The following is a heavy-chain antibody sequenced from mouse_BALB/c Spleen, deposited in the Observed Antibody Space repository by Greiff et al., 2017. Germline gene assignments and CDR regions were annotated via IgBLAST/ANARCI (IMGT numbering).Heavy chain of an antibody. Sequence: EVKLVESGGDLVKPGGSLKLSCAASGFTFSSYGMSWVRQTPDKRLEWVATISSGGSYTYYPDSVKGRFTISRDNAKNTLYLQMSSLKSEDTAMYYCARHGYDYDEAWFAYWGQGTLVTVSA. CDR2: ISSGGSYT. D-gene: IGHD2-4*01. V-gene: IGHV5-6*02. CDR1: GFTFSSYG. CDR3: ARHGYDYDEAWFAY. J-gene: IGHJ3*01.